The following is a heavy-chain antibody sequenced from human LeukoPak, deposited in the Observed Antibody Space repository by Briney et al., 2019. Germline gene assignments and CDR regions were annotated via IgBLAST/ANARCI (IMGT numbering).Heavy chain of an antibody. CDR2: ISAYNGNT. Sequence: ASVKVSCKASGYTFTSYGISWVRQAPGQGLEWMGWISAYNGNTNYAQKLQGRVTMTTDTSTSTAYMELRSLRSDDTAVYYCARDFFYYGSGSYYNGGENYFDYWGQGTLV. V-gene: IGHV1-18*01. J-gene: IGHJ4*02. CDR3: ARDFFYYGSGSYYNGGENYFDY. D-gene: IGHD3-10*01. CDR1: GYTFTSYG.